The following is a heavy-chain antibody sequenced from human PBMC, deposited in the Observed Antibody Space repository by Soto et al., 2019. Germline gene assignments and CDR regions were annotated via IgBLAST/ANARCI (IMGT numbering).Heavy chain of an antibody. V-gene: IGHV4-59*08. CDR2: IYYSGST. D-gene: IGHD4-17*01. J-gene: IGHJ4*02. CDR1: GGAISSYY. Sequence: QVQLQESGPGLVKSSETRSLTCTVAGGAISSYYWSWIRQPPGKGLEWIGYIYYSGSTNYNPSLKSRVTISVDTSKNQFSLKLSSVTAADTAVYYCARQIGYGVYFDYWGQGTLVTVSS. CDR3: ARQIGYGVYFDY.